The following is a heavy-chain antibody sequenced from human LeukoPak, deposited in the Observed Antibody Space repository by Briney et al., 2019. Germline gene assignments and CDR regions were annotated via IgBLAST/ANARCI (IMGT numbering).Heavy chain of an antibody. CDR2: IYYSGST. CDR3: ARERSGGRVWFDP. D-gene: IGHD3-16*01. Sequence: PSETLSLTCTVSGGSISSYYWNWIRQPPGKGLEWIGYIYYSGSTNYNPSLKSRVTISVDTSKNQFSLKLSSVTAADTAVYYCARERSGGRVWFDPWGQGTLVTVSS. V-gene: IGHV4-59*01. CDR1: GGSISSYY. J-gene: IGHJ5*02.